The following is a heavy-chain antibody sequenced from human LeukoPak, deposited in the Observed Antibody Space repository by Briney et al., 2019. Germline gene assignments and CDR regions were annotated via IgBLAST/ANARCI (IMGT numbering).Heavy chain of an antibody. D-gene: IGHD2-21*02. V-gene: IGHV3-33*01. CDR2: IWYDGSNK. CDR3: ARDLLVVTAIPFDY. J-gene: IGHJ4*02. CDR1: GFAFSRYG. Sequence: GGSLRLSCAASGFAFSRYGMRWVRQAPGKGLEWVALIWYDGSNKYYADSVKGRFTISRDNSKNTLYLQVNSLRAEDTALYYCARDLLVVTAIPFDYWGQGTLVTVSS.